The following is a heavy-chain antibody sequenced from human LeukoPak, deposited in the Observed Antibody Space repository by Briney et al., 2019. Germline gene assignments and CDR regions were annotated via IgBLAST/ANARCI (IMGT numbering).Heavy chain of an antibody. CDR2: ISGSGGST. D-gene: IGHD6-13*01. Sequence: GGSLRLSCAGSGFTFSSYAMSWVRQAPGKGLEWVSTISGSGGSTYYADSVKGRFTISRDNSKNTLYLQMNSLRAEDTAVYYCAKDITDIAAAGKIYWGQGTLVTVSS. V-gene: IGHV3-23*01. J-gene: IGHJ4*02. CDR1: GFTFSSYA. CDR3: AKDITDIAAAGKIY.